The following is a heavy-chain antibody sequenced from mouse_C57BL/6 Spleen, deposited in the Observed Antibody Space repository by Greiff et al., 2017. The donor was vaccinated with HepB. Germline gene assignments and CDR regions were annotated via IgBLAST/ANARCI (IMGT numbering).Heavy chain of an antibody. CDR1: GFTFNTYA. CDR3: VREGGRSTMAPYYFDY. J-gene: IGHJ2*01. V-gene: IGHV10-3*01. Sequence: EVQLVESGGGLVQPKGSLKLSCAASGFTFNTYAMHWVRQAPGKGLEWVARIRSKSSNYATYYADSVKDRFTISRDDSQSMLYLQMNNLKTEDTAMYYGVREGGRSTMAPYYFDYWGQGTTLTVSS. CDR2: IRSKSSNYAT. D-gene: IGHD2-1*01.